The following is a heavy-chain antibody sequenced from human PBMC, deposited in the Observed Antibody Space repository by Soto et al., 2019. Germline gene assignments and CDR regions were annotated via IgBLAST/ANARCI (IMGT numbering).Heavy chain of an antibody. CDR1: RFMFSGYE. V-gene: IGHV3-48*03. J-gene: IGHJ4*01. Sequence: GGSIRLSCAGSRFMFSGYECNWVRQSPGKGLELIGYSSTIXSFTRYADFVKCRFSISRDNAKNSLYLQINSLRGEDTAIYYCVRAGDNYNLLDYRGHGTPVTVSS. CDR2: SSTIXSFT. D-gene: IGHD1-1*01. CDR3: VRAGDNYNLLDY.